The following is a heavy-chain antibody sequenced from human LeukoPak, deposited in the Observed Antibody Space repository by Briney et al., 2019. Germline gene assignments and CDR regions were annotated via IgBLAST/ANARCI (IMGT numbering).Heavy chain of an antibody. D-gene: IGHD1-26*01. J-gene: IGHJ3*02. V-gene: IGHV5-51*01. Sequence: GESLKISCKGSGYRFTSYWIGWVRQMPGKGLEWMGIIYPGDSDTICSPSFQGQVTISADKSTSTANLQWSSLKASDTAMYYCARSGGNYYSIWGQGTMVTVSS. CDR1: GYRFTSYW. CDR3: ARSGGNYYSI. CDR2: IYPGDSDT.